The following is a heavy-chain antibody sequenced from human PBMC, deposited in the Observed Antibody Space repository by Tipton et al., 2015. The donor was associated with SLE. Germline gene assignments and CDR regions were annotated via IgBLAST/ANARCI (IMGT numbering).Heavy chain of an antibody. Sequence: TLSLTCTVSGDSIGSSGYYWNWIRQPPGKGLEWIGYIDYSGSTNYNPSLKSRVTISIDTSKNQFSLELSSVTAADTAVYYCARAKRSSTTWEYWFDPWGQGTLVTVSS. CDR1: GDSIGSSGYY. CDR2: IDYSGST. D-gene: IGHD2-2*01. J-gene: IGHJ5*02. CDR3: ARAKRSSTTWEYWFDP. V-gene: IGHV4-61*08.